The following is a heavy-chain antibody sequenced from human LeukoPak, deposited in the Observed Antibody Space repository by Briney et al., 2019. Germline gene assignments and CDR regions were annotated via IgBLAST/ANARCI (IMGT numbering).Heavy chain of an antibody. J-gene: IGHJ3*02. CDR1: GFSFSTSS. V-gene: IGHV3-7*01. CDR3: ARDPYSGKYGAFDI. CDR2: IKEDGSGK. D-gene: IGHD1-26*01. Sequence: GGSLRLSCVASGFSFSTSSMTWVRQSPGKGLEWLANIKEDGSGKVYVDSVKGRFTISRDNAKNSLYLKMNTLRVDDSAVYYCARDPYSGKYGAFDIWGQGTMVTISS.